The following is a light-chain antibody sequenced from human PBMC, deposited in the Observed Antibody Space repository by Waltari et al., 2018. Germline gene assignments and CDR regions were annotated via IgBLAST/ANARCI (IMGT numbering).Light chain of an antibody. Sequence: DIQMTQSPSSLSASVGDRVTITCRASQSISSYLNWYQQKPGKAPKLLIYAASSLQSGVPSRFSGSGSGTDFTLTISRLEAEDFAVYYCQQYGYSPRTFGQGTKVEIK. CDR3: QQYGYSPRT. V-gene: IGKV1-39*01. J-gene: IGKJ1*01. CDR1: QSISSY. CDR2: AAS.